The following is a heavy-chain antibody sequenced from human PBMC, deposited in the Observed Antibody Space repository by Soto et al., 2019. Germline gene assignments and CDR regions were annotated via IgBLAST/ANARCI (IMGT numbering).Heavy chain of an antibody. J-gene: IGHJ5*02. Sequence: ASVKVSCKASGYTFTSYDITWVRQATGQGLEWMGWMNPNSGNTGYAQKFQGRVTMTRNTSISTAYMELSSLRSEDTAVYYCARAIAAAGSNWFAPWGQGTLVTVS. V-gene: IGHV1-8*01. CDR3: ARAIAAAGSNWFAP. D-gene: IGHD6-13*01. CDR1: GYTFTSYD. CDR2: MNPNSGNT.